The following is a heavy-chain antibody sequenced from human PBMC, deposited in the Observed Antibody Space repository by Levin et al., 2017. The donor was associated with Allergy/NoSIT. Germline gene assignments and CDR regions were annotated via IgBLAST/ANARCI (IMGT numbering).Heavy chain of an antibody. CDR2: IYYSGTT. V-gene: IGHV4-59*01. CDR3: AKESPGAAVGWFDP. Sequence: SETLSLTCNVSGVSIKTYFWSWIRQSPEKGLEWIGDIYYSGTTTYNPSLKRRVTISLDTSKNQVSLKLTSVTAADTAVYYCAKESPGAAVGWFDPWGQGTLVIVSS. CDR1: GVSIKTYF. D-gene: IGHD6-13*01. J-gene: IGHJ5*02.